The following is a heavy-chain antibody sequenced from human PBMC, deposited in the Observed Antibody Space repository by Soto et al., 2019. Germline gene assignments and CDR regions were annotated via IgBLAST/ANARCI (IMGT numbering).Heavy chain of an antibody. D-gene: IGHD2-15*01. J-gene: IGHJ6*02. V-gene: IGHV1-18*01. CDR3: VRGEPIVMVPGYGRDV. Sequence: ASVKVSCKTSGYSFISNGVTWVRQAPGQGLEWLGWISAYNGNTNYTEKLQGRVTMTTDTFTNTAYMELRSLRSDDTAVYSCVRGEPIVMVPGYGRDVWGQGTTVTV. CDR1: GYSFISNG. CDR2: ISAYNGNT.